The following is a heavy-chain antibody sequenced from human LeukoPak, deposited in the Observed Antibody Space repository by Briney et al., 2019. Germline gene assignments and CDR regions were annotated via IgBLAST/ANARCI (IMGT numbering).Heavy chain of an antibody. CDR3: ARGWYLEYYFDY. J-gene: IGHJ4*02. V-gene: IGHV1-69*05. CDR1: GGTFSSYA. Sequence: ASVKVSCKASGGTFSSYAISLVRQAPGQGLEWMGRIIPIFGTANYAQKFQGRVTITTDESTSTAYMELSSLRSEDTAVYYCARGWYLEYYFDYWGQGTLVTVSS. CDR2: IIPIFGTA. D-gene: IGHD2-15*01.